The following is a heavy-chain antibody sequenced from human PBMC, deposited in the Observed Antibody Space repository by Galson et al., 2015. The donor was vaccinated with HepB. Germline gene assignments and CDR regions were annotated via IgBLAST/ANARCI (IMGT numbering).Heavy chain of an antibody. Sequence: SLRLSCAASGFTFSADSMNWVRQAPGKGLEWVSYISNSGSTVYYADSVKGRFTISRDDAKNSLYLQMSSLRAEDTAVYYCSRTVNYYSYYMDFWGKGTTVTVSS. J-gene: IGHJ6*03. V-gene: IGHV3-48*01. CDR2: ISNSGSTV. CDR1: GFTFSADS. CDR3: SRTVNYYSYYMDF. D-gene: IGHD4-11*01.